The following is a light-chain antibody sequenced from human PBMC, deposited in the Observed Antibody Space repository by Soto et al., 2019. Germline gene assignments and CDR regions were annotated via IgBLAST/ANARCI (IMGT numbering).Light chain of an antibody. CDR3: QQSASTPPT. Sequence: DIQMTQSPSSLSASVGDRVTITCRASQSISSHLNWYQQKPGKAPKLLIYDASSLQSGVPSRFSGSGSGTAFTLTISSLQPEDFATHYCQQSASTPPTFGGGTKVEIK. CDR1: QSISSH. J-gene: IGKJ4*01. V-gene: IGKV1-39*01. CDR2: DAS.